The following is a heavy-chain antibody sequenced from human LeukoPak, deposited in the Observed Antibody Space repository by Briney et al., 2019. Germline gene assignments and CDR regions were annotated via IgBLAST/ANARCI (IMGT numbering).Heavy chain of an antibody. CDR2: ISSSSSYI. J-gene: IGHJ4*02. CDR3: ASLANWGPLLDY. Sequence: GGSLRLSCAASGLTFSSYSMNWVRQAPGKGLEWVSSISSSSSYIYYADSVKGRFTISRDNAKNSLFLLMNSLRAEDTAVYYCASLANWGPLLDYWGQGTLVTVSS. V-gene: IGHV3-21*01. CDR1: GLTFSSYS. D-gene: IGHD7-27*01.